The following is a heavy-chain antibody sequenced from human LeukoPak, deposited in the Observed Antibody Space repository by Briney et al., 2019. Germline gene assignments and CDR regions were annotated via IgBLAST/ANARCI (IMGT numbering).Heavy chain of an antibody. CDR2: INAGNGNT. D-gene: IGHD3-22*01. CDR1: GYTFTTYA. J-gene: IGHJ4*02. CDR3: ARGYYDSSGYYPY. Sequence: GASVKVSCKASGYTFTTYAMHWVRQAPGQRLEWMGCINAGNGNTKYSPEFQGRVTITRDTSASTAYMELSSLRSEDTAVYYCARGYYDSSGYYPYWGQGTLVTVSS. V-gene: IGHV1-3*03.